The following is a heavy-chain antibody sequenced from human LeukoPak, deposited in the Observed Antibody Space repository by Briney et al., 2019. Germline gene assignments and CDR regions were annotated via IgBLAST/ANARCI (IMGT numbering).Heavy chain of an antibody. CDR2: MNPNSGNT. J-gene: IGHJ1*01. CDR1: GYTFTSYG. D-gene: IGHD3-22*01. Sequence: GASVKVSCKASGYTFTSYGISWVRQATGQGLEWMGWMNPNSGNTGYAQKFQGRVTMTRNTSISTAYMELSSLRSEDTAVYYCARGYYYDSSGYSNFQHWGQGTLVTVSS. V-gene: IGHV1-8*02. CDR3: ARGYYYDSSGYSNFQH.